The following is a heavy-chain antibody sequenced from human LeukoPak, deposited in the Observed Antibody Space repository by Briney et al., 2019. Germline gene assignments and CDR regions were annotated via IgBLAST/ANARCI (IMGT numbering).Heavy chain of an antibody. CDR1: GGSISSGSHY. CDR3: ACLSYFDSSARDY. CDR2: IYYSERT. Sequence: PSETLSLTCNVSGGSISSGSHYWGWIRQPPGKGLEWIGTIYYSERTYYNPSLKSRVTISLDTSKSQFSLQLSSVTAADTAVYYCACLSYFDSSARDYWGQGTLVTVSS. V-gene: IGHV4-39*07. D-gene: IGHD3-22*01. J-gene: IGHJ4*02.